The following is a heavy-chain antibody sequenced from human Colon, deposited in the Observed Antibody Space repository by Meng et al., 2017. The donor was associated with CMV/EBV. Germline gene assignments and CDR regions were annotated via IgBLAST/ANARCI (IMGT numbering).Heavy chain of an antibody. V-gene: IGHV4-39*06. CDR2: RFYSGSP. D-gene: IGHD6-13*01. J-gene: IGHJ5*02. CDR1: GGSISSNYYY. Sequence: RRLREQCPGLCNPSETLAHPCNVSGGSISSNYYYWGWCRQPPGKGLVWFGSRFYSGSPYNSPSLRSRVTMSVDTSKNQLTLRLSSVTAADTAVYYCARDLGEGSSWGDWFDPWGQGTLVTVSS. CDR3: ARDLGEGSSWGDWFDP.